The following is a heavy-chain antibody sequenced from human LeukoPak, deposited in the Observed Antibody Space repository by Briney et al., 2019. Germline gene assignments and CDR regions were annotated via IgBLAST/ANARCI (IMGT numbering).Heavy chain of an antibody. Sequence: PSETLSLTCTVSGGSISSYYWSWIRQPPGKGLEWIGYIYYSGSTNYNPSLKSRVTISVDTSKNQFSLKLSSVTAADTAVYYCARELRFSSYYYHMDVWGKGTTVTVSS. CDR2: IYYSGST. CDR3: ARELRFSSYYYHMDV. CDR1: GGSISSYY. V-gene: IGHV4-59*01. D-gene: IGHD3-3*01. J-gene: IGHJ6*03.